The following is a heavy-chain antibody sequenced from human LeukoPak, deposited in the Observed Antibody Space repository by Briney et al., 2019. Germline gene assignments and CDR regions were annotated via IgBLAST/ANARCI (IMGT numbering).Heavy chain of an antibody. CDR3: AKDVGASGSYYNY. D-gene: IGHD3-10*01. Sequence: GGSLRLSCAASGFTFSSSAMSWVRQAPGKGLEWVAVISYDGSNKYYADSVKGRFTISRDNSKNTLYLQMNSLRAEDTAVYYCAKDVGASGSYYNYWGQGTLVTVSS. CDR2: ISYDGSNK. V-gene: IGHV3-30*18. CDR1: GFTFSSSA. J-gene: IGHJ4*02.